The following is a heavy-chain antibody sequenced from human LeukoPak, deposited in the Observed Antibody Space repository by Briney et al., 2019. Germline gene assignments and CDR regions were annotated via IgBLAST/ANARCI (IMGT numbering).Heavy chain of an antibody. CDR3: ARSTMGARRKYDY. CDR2: LNPNSGNT. D-gene: IGHD1-26*01. V-gene: IGHV1-8*01. CDR1: GDTFTTYD. J-gene: IGHJ4*02. Sequence: ASVKVSCKASGDTFTTYDVNWVRQANGQGVEWMGWLNPNSGNTGYVQKFQGRVTMTMNTSISTAYMELTSLTSEDTAVYYCARSTMGARRKYDYWGQGTLVTVSS.